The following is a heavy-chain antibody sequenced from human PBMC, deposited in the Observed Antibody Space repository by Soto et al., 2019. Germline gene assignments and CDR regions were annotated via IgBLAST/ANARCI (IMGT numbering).Heavy chain of an antibody. CDR2: ISGSGGST. D-gene: IGHD2-15*01. CDR1: GFTFSSYS. V-gene: IGHV3-23*01. J-gene: IGHJ3*02. Sequence: XGCLRLSCAASGFTFSSYSMSWVRQAPGKGLEWVSAISGSGGSTYYADSVKGRFTISRDNSKNTLYLQMNSLRAEDTAVYYCAKHSNKNIIVVVVAPLFDIWGQGTMVTVSS. CDR3: AKHSNKNIIVVVVAPLFDI.